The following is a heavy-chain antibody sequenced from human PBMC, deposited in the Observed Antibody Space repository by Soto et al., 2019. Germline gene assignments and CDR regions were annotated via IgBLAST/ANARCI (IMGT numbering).Heavy chain of an antibody. J-gene: IGHJ4*02. CDR1: GGSFSGYY. V-gene: IGHV4-34*01. CDR2: INHSGST. Sequence: QVQLQQWGAGLLKPSETLSLTCAVYGGSFSGYYWSWIRQPPGKGLEWIGEINHSGSTNYNPSLKSRVTISVDTSNNQFSLKLSSVTAADTAVYYSARGLMWLRFRYYFDYWGQGTLVTVSS. CDR3: ARGLMWLRFRYYFDY. D-gene: IGHD5-12*01.